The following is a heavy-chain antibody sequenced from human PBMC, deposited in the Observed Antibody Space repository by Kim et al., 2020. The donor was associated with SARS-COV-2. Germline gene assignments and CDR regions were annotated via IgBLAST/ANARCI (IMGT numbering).Heavy chain of an antibody. CDR2: IHNNGGT. CDR1: GAPVSRFY. Sequence: SETLSLTCTVSGAPVSRFYWSWIRQPPGKGLEWIGYIHNNGGTNYNPSLKSRVSISLDTSRNQFFLRVNSVSAADTAVYYCARDGDGDSSGDRWG. CDR3: ARDGDGDSSGDR. V-gene: IGHV4-59*02. J-gene: IGHJ6*01. D-gene: IGHD3-22*01.